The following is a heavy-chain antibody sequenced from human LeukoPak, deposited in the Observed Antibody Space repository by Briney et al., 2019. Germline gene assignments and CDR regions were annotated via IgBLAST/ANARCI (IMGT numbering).Heavy chain of an antibody. CDR3: AAIISRPSYGSGEIDY. Sequence: TSGKVSCKASGFTFTSSAMQWVRQARGQRLEWIGWIVVGSGNTNYAQKFQERVTITRDMSTSTDYMELSSLRSEDTAVYYCAAIISRPSYGSGEIDYWGQGTLVTVSS. CDR1: GFTFTSSA. V-gene: IGHV1-58*02. J-gene: IGHJ4*02. CDR2: IVVGSGNT. D-gene: IGHD5-18*01.